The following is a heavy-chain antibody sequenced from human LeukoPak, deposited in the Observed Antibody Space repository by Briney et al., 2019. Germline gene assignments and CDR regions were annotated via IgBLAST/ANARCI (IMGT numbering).Heavy chain of an antibody. CDR3: ARVTGYMTEDYFDY. J-gene: IGHJ4*02. Sequence: SETLSLTCSVSGGSISSSAYYWGWIRQPPGQGLEWIGSIYYSGNTYYNPSLKSPVTISIDTSKNQFSLRLSSVTAADTAVYYCARVTGYMTEDYFDYWGQGTLITVSS. CDR1: GGSISSSAYY. CDR2: IYYSGNT. D-gene: IGHD6-13*01. V-gene: IGHV4-39*07.